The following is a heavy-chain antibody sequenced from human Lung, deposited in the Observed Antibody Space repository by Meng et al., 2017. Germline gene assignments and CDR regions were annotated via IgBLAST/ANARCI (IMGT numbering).Heavy chain of an antibody. D-gene: IGHD3-16*01. CDR2: IAHDGYNK. Sequence: QVQLVESWGGLVQPGRSLRLSCVASGFSFSTYPVHWVRQAPGKGLQWVAIIAHDGYNKDYADSVKGRFTISRDNSKNTLSLEMNDLRVEDTAVYYCTRRGNWGSAFDIWGQGTMVTVSS. J-gene: IGHJ3*02. CDR3: TRRGNWGSAFDI. CDR1: GFSFSTYP. V-gene: IGHV3-30*04.